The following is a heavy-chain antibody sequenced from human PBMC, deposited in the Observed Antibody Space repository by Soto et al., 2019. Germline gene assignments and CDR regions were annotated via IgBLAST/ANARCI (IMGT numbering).Heavy chain of an antibody. V-gene: IGHV3-33*01. CDR2: IWYDGINT. CDR1: GFTFSNYG. J-gene: IGHJ6*02. CDR3: ARDRAFRSGYYYCGLDV. D-gene: IGHD3-10*01. Sequence: QVQLVESGGGVVQPGRSLRLSCAASGFTFSNYGMHWVRQAPGKGLDWVAVIWYDGINTYYADSVKGRFTISRDNSKNTLYLQMNSLRAEDTAVYYCARDRAFRSGYYYCGLDVWGQGTTVTVSS.